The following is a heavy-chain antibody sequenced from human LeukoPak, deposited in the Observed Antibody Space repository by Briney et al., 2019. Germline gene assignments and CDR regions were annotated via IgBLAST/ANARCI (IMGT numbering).Heavy chain of an antibody. D-gene: IGHD3-22*01. CDR3: ARDPENLFTMIVHDVFNI. V-gene: IGHV3-21*01. Sequence: GGSLRLSCAASGFTFSSYSMNWVRQAPGKGLEWVSSTSSSSSYIYSADSVKGRFTTSRDNAKNSLYLQMNSLRAEDTAVYYCARDPENLFTMIVHDVFNIWGQGTMVTVSS. J-gene: IGHJ3*02. CDR2: TSSSSSYI. CDR1: GFTFSSYS.